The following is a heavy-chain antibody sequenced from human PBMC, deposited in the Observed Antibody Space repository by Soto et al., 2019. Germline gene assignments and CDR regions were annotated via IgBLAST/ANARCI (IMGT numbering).Heavy chain of an antibody. J-gene: IGHJ6*02. CDR1: GFTFSSYS. CDR2: ISISSSYI. CDR3: ARALRYFDWLPDPYYYYGMDV. Sequence: PGGSLRLSCAASGFTFSSYSMNWVRQAPGKRLEWVSSISISSSYIYYAESVKGRFTISRDNAKNSLYLQMNSLRAEDTAVYYCARALRYFDWLPDPYYYYGMDVWGQGTTVTVSS. V-gene: IGHV3-21*01. D-gene: IGHD3-9*01.